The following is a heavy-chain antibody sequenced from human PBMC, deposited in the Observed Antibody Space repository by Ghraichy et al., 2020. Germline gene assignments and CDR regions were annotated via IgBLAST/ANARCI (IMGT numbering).Heavy chain of an antibody. CDR2: IIPIFGTA. J-gene: IGHJ4*02. CDR3: ASVPHYVWGSYRDY. V-gene: IGHV1-69*06. CDR1: GGTFSSYA. D-gene: IGHD3-16*01. Sequence: SVKVSCKASGGTFSSYAISWVRQAPGQGLEWMGGIIPIFGTANYAQKFQGRVTITADKSTSTAYMELSSLRSEDTAVYYCASVPHYVWGSYRDYWGQGTLVTVSS.